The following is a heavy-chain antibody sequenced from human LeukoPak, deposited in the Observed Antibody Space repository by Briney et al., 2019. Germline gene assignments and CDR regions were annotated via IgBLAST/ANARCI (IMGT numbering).Heavy chain of an antibody. D-gene: IGHD3-3*01. CDR2: INHSGST. V-gene: IGHV4-34*01. CDR1: GGSFNGYY. J-gene: IGHJ5*02. Sequence: SETLSLTCAVYGGSFNGYYWSWIRQPPGKGLEWIGEINHSGSTNYNPSLKSRVTISVDTSKNQFSLTLNSVTAADTAVYYCARSSTITIFGVLNWFDPWGQGTLVTVSS. CDR3: ARSSTITIFGVLNWFDP.